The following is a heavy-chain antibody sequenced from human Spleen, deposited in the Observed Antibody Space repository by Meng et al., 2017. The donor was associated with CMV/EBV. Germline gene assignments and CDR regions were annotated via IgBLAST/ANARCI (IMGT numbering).Heavy chain of an antibody. J-gene: IGHJ5*01. D-gene: IGHD4-17*01. CDR2: ISGSSSYI. CDR1: GFTFSLYT. Sequence: GGSLRLSCTTSGFTFSLYTMTWVRQAPGKGLEWVSSISGSSSYIYYADSTKGRFTISRDNTKNSLYLQMNSLKVEDTAVYFCARDIYGDYWFDSWGQGALVTVSS. CDR3: ARDIYGDYWFDS. V-gene: IGHV3-21*01.